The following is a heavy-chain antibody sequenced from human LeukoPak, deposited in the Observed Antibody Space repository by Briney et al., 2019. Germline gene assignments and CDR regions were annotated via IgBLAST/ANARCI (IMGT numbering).Heavy chain of an antibody. V-gene: IGHV3-30*04. D-gene: IGHD2-2*01. CDR2: VSYGGNTK. J-gene: IGHJ1*01. CDR1: GFTFSTYA. CDR3: AAYCSSTACYPPPIHEYFQH. Sequence: PGGSLRLSCAASGFTFSTYAMHWVRQAPGRGLEWVAVVSYGGNTKYYADSVKGRFTISRDNSKNTVYLQMTSLRAEDTAVYYCAAYCSSTACYPPPIHEYFQHWGQGILVTVSS.